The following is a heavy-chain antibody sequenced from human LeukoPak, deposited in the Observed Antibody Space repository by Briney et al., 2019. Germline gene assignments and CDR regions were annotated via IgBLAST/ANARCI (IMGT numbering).Heavy chain of an antibody. CDR3: AKAGVAARLNYFDY. J-gene: IGHJ4*02. D-gene: IGHD6-6*01. Sequence: GGSLRLSCAASGFTFSSYGMHWVRQAPGKGLEWGAFIRYDGSNKYYADSVKGRFTISRDNSKNTLYLQMNSLRAEDTAVYYCAKAGVAARLNYFDYWGQGTLVTVSS. V-gene: IGHV3-30*02. CDR1: GFTFSSYG. CDR2: IRYDGSNK.